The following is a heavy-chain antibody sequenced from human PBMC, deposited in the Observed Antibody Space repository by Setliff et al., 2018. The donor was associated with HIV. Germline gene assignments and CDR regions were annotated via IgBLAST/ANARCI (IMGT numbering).Heavy chain of an antibody. D-gene: IGHD3-16*01. CDR1: GGSIWNYY. J-gene: IGHJ3*02. CDR3: AREITYDYVWGSFRQGAFDI. CDR2: IYYSGST. V-gene: IGHV4-59*01. Sequence: PSETLSLTCTVSGGSIWNYYWSWIRQPPGRGLEWIGYIYYSGSTNYNPSLKSRVTISVDTSRNHFSLKLISVTAADTAVYYCAREITYDYVWGSFRQGAFDIWGQGTLVTVSS.